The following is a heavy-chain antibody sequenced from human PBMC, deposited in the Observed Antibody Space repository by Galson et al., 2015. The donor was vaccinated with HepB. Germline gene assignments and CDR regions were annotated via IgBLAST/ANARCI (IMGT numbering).Heavy chain of an antibody. D-gene: IGHD3-3*01. V-gene: IGHV1-2*04. Sequence: SCAASGYTFTSYDMHWVRQAPGQGLEWVALISPDSGATNYAESFQGWFTTTRDTSINTAYMEMSRLSSDDTAVYYCARDRIEGQFLTYYYGMDAWGQGTPVTVSS. CDR2: ISPDSGAT. J-gene: IGHJ6*02. CDR3: ARDRIEGQFLTYYYGMDA. CDR1: GYTFTSYD.